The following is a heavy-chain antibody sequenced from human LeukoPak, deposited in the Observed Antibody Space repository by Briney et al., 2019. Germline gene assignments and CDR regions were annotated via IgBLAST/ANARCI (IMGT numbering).Heavy chain of an antibody. D-gene: IGHD2-2*01. CDR1: GNYW. CDR3: VSFYETY. J-gene: IGHJ4*02. V-gene: IGHV3-74*01. Sequence: GGSLRLSCAASGNYWMHWVRQAPGKGLVWVSHIDSDGSWTSYADSVKGRFTISKDNAKNTVYLQMNNLRAEDTAVYYCVSFYETYWGRGTLVTVS. CDR2: IDSDGSWT.